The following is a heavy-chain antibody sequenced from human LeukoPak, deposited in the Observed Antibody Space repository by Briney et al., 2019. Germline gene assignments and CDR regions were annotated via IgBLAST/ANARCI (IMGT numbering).Heavy chain of an antibody. CDR1: GFTFSSYE. V-gene: IGHV3-48*03. CDR2: ISSSGSTI. J-gene: IGHJ6*04. D-gene: IGHD2-15*01. CDR3: ARDCSGGSSYPIYYYYGMDV. Sequence: PGGSLRLSCAASGFTFSSYEMNWVRQAPGKGLEWVSYISSSGSTIYYADSVKGRFTISRDNAKNSLYLQMNSLRAEDTAVYYCARDCSGGSSYPIYYYYGMDVWGKGTTVTVSS.